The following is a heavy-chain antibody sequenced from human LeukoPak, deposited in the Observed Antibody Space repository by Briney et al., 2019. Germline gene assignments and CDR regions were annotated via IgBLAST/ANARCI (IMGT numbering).Heavy chain of an antibody. CDR2: ISWNSGSI. J-gene: IGHJ4*02. CDR1: GFTFDDYA. V-gene: IGHV3-9*01. Sequence: GRSLRLSCAASGFTFDDYAMHWVRQAPGKGLEWVSGISWNSGSIGYVDSVKGRFTITRDNTRNSLFLQMYSLRAEDTAVYFCAREDGYCSGGNCYSYFDSWGQGTLVTVSS. D-gene: IGHD2-15*01. CDR3: AREDGYCSGGNCYSYFDS.